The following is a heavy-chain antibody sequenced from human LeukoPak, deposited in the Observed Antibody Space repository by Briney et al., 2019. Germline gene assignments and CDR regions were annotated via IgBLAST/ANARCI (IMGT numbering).Heavy chain of an antibody. D-gene: IGHD1-26*01. V-gene: IGHV3-9*03. CDR1: GVTFDDYA. CDR2: ISWISGSI. CDR3: AKGGVGSYYYYYMDV. J-gene: IGHJ6*03. Sequence: GGSLRLSCAASGVTFDDYAMHWVRQAPGKGLEWVSGISWISGSIGYADSVKGRFTISRDNAKNSLYLQMNSLRAEDMALYYCAKGGVGSYYYYYMDVWGKGTTVTVSS.